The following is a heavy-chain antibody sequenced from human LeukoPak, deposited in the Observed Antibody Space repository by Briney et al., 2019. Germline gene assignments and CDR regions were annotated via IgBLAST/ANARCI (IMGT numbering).Heavy chain of an antibody. D-gene: IGHD1-26*01. CDR3: AVSRIVGAVDVFDM. CDR1: GFTFSSYA. V-gene: IGHV3-23*01. J-gene: IGHJ3*02. Sequence: GGSLRLSCAASGFTFSSYAMSWVRQAPGKGLEWVSAITGSGGSTYYADSVKGRFTISRDNSKNTLYLQMNSLRDEDTAVYFCAVSRIVGAVDVFDMWGQGTLVTVSS. CDR2: ITGSGGST.